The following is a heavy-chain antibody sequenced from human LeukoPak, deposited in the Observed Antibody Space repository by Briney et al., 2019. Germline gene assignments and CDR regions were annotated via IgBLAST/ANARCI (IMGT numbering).Heavy chain of an antibody. V-gene: IGHV1-69*04. D-gene: IGHD2-15*01. CDR1: GGTFSSYT. CDR3: ARDAYCSGGSCYGNNWFDP. Sequence: SVKVSCKSAGGTFSSYTISWVRQAPGQGLEWMGRIIPILGIANYAQKFQGRVTITADKSTSTAYMELSSLRSEDTAVYYCARDAYCSGGSCYGNNWFDPWGQGTLVTVSS. J-gene: IGHJ5*02. CDR2: IIPILGIA.